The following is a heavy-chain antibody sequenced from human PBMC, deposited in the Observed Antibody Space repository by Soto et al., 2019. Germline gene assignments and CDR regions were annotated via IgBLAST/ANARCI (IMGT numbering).Heavy chain of an antibody. V-gene: IGHV1-69*01. CDR1: GGTFSSYA. D-gene: IGHD1-7*01. Sequence: QVQLVQSGAEVKKPGSSVKVSCKASGGTFSSYAISWVRQAPGQGLEWMGGIIPIFGTANYAQKFQGRVKITADESTSTAYMELRSLRSEDTAVYYCARVNTPLTGTTGWFDPWGQGTLVTVSS. CDR2: IIPIFGTA. CDR3: ARVNTPLTGTTGWFDP. J-gene: IGHJ5*02.